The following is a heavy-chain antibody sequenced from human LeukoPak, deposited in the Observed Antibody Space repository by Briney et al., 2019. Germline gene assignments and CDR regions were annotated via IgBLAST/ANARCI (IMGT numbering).Heavy chain of an antibody. V-gene: IGHV4-34*01. CDR2: INHSGST. CDR1: GGSFSGYY. J-gene: IGHJ5*02. CDR3: ARVYGSGSYGWFDP. D-gene: IGHD3-10*01. Sequence: SETLSLTCAVYGGSFSGYYWSWIRQPPGEGLEWIGEINHSGSTNYNPSLKSRVTISVDTSKNQFSLKLSSVTAADTAVYYCARVYGSGSYGWFDPWGQGTLVTVSS.